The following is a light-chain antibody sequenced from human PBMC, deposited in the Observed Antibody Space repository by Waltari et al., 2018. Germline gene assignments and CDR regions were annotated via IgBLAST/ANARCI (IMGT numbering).Light chain of an antibody. CDR1: SSDVGAYNY. CDR3: TSYAGSSTFYV. V-gene: IGLV2-14*01. J-gene: IGLJ1*01. CDR2: EVT. Sequence: QSALTQPASVSGSPGQPITISCTGTSSDVGAYNYVSWYQQHPGKAPKLMIYEVTNRPSGVSYRFSGSKSGNTASLTISGLQAEDEAVYYCTSYAGSSTFYVFGTGTKVTVL.